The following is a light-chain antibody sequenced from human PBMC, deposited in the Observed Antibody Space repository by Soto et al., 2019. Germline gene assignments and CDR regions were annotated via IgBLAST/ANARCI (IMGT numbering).Light chain of an antibody. J-gene: IGKJ5*01. CDR2: GVS. CDR3: QQYNNWPPIT. Sequence: EIVMTQSPANLSASPGERATLSCRASQSVSSDLAWYQQKPGQAPRLLIYGVSTRATGIPARFSGSGSGTEFTLTISSLQSEDFAVYYCQQYNNWPPITLGQGTRLEIK. CDR1: QSVSSD. V-gene: IGKV3-15*01.